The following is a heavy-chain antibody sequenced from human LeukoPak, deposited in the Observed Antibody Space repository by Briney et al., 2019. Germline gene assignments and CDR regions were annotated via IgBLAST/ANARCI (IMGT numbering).Heavy chain of an antibody. CDR2: ISPKDGDT. J-gene: IGHJ4*02. V-gene: IGHV1-2*02. CDR1: GNTCTDYF. CDR3: ATVVN. Sequence: ASVKVSCKASGNTCTDYFTHWVRQVPGQRLEWMGWISPKDGDTKYAQKFQGRVTMSRDTSISAAYMELSSLKSDDTALYYCATVVNWGQGTLVTVSS.